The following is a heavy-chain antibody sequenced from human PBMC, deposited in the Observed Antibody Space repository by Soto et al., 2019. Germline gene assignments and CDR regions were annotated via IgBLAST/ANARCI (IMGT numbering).Heavy chain of an antibody. CDR2: ISSSSSYI. CDR1: GVTFSSYS. CDR3: AREKYDFWSGYYGYYGMDV. J-gene: IGHJ6*02. D-gene: IGHD3-3*01. Sequence: GGSLRLSCAASGVTFSSYSMNLVRQAPGKGLEWVSSISSSSSYIYYADSVKGRFTISRDNAKNSLYLQMNSLRAEDTAVYYCAREKYDFWSGYYGYYGMDVWGQGTTVTVSS. V-gene: IGHV3-21*01.